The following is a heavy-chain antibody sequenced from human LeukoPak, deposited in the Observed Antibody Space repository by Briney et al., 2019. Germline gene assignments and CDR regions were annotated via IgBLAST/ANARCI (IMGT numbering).Heavy chain of an antibody. D-gene: IGHD5-18*01. Sequence: PSETLSLTCTVSGYSISSGYYWGWIRQPPGKGLEWIGYIYYSGSTNYNPSLKSRVTISVDTSKNQFSLKLSSVTAADTAVYYCARARSVATARRYNWFDPWGQGTLVTVSS. CDR1: GYSISSGYY. CDR3: ARARSVATARRYNWFDP. J-gene: IGHJ5*02. CDR2: IYYSGST. V-gene: IGHV4-61*01.